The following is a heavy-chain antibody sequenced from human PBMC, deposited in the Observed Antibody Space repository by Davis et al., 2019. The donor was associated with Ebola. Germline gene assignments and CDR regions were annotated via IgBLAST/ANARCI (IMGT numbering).Heavy chain of an antibody. CDR3: AKPYYDFWSPNESWFDP. V-gene: IGHV3-30*18. CDR1: GFTFSTYA. Sequence: GESLKISCAASGFTFSTYAMHWVRQAPGKGLEWEAVISYDGSNKYYVDSVKGRFTISRDNSKNTLYLQMNSLRAEDTAVYYCAKPYYDFWSPNESWFDPWGQGTLVTVSS. D-gene: IGHD3-3*01. CDR2: ISYDGSNK. J-gene: IGHJ5*02.